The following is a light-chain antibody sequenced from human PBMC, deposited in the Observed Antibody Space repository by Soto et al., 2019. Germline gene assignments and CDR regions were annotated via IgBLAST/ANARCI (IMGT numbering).Light chain of an antibody. Sequence: EIVLTQSPATLSLSPGERATLSCRASQSVSSYLAWYQQKPGQAPRLLIYDASNRATGIPARFSGSGSGTDFTLTISSLEPEDFAVYYWQQRSNWPITFVGGTKVEIK. CDR2: DAS. CDR1: QSVSSY. V-gene: IGKV3-11*01. CDR3: QQRSNWPIT. J-gene: IGKJ4*01.